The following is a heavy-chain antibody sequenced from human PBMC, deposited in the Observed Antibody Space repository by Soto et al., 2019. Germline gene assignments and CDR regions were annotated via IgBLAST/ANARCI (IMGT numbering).Heavy chain of an antibody. V-gene: IGHV4-34*01. Sequence: PSETLSLTCAVEGGYFGGYYWSWIRQPPGKGLEWIGEINHSGSTNYNPSLKSRVTISVDTSKNQFSLKLSSVTAADTAVYYCARVSEICYYGMDVWGQGTTVTVSS. CDR3: ARVSEICYYGMDV. CDR1: GGYFGGYY. CDR2: INHSGST. J-gene: IGHJ6*02. D-gene: IGHD3-10*01.